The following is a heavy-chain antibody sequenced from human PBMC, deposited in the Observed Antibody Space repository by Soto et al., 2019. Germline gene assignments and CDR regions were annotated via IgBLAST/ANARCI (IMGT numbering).Heavy chain of an antibody. J-gene: IGHJ5*02. CDR2: IFHSGTT. D-gene: IGHD3-10*01. CDR3: ARDRPTYYGSGKGWFDP. Sequence: SETLSLTCSVSGGSIRSYYWTWIRQPPGEGLEWIGYIFHSGTTYYNPSLKSRATISVDTSKNWFSLRLSSVTTADTAVYFCARDRPTYYGSGKGWFDPWGQGTLVTVSS. CDR1: GGSIRSYY. V-gene: IGHV4-59*01.